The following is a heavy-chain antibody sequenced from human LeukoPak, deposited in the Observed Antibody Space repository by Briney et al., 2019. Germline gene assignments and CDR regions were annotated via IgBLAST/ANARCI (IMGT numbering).Heavy chain of an antibody. CDR1: GFTVSSKY. V-gene: IGHV3-48*04. Sequence: GGSLRLSCAASGFTVSSKYMNWVRQAPGKGLGWVSYIQSVSLTIYYLDSVKGRFTISRDNAKNSLFLQMNSLRVEDTAVYYCARGLYRYSSGWHFDYWGQGILVTVSS. CDR2: IQSVSLTI. CDR3: ARGLYRYSSGWHFDY. D-gene: IGHD6-19*01. J-gene: IGHJ4*02.